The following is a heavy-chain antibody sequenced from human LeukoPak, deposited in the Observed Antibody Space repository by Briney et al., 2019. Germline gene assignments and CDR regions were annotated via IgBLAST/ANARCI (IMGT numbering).Heavy chain of an antibody. Sequence: PGGSLRLSCAASGFTVSSNYMSWVRQAPGKGLEWVSVIYSGGSTYYADSVKGRFTISRDNSKNTLYLQMNSLRAEDTAVYYCARDGPYYYGSGSYYTKDYYYYMDVWGKGTTVTISS. CDR1: GFTVSSNY. CDR2: IYSGGST. V-gene: IGHV3-66*01. J-gene: IGHJ6*03. D-gene: IGHD3-10*01. CDR3: ARDGPYYYGSGSYYTKDYYYYMDV.